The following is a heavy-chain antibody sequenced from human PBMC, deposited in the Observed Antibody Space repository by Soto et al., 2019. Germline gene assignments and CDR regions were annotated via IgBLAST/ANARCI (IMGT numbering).Heavy chain of an antibody. Sequence: QVQLQESGPGLIKPSETLSLTCTVSGDSISSYYWSWIRQPPGKGLEWIGFIYYSGNTNYNPSLKSRVTMIIDTSKNQFSLKLSSVPAADTAVYYCARDQGIGASGPFDYWGLGSLGTVSS. CDR1: GDSISSYY. CDR2: IYYSGNT. CDR3: ARDQGIGASGPFDY. V-gene: IGHV4-59*01. J-gene: IGHJ4*02. D-gene: IGHD6-13*01.